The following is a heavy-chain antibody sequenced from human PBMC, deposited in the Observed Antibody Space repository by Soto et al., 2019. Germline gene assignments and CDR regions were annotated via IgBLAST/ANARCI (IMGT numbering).Heavy chain of an antibody. CDR2: LYAGDRT. V-gene: IGHV3-53*01. CDR1: GFSVRSNY. J-gene: IGHJ6*02. D-gene: IGHD5-18*01. CDR3: ARDLGYSYGYYYYAMDV. Sequence: PGGSLRLSCAVPGFSVRSNYMNWVRQAPGKGLEWVSVLYAGDRTYYADSVKGRFTISRDSPKNTLSLQMNSLRVEDTAVYYCARDLGYSYGYYYYAMDVWGQGTTVTVSS.